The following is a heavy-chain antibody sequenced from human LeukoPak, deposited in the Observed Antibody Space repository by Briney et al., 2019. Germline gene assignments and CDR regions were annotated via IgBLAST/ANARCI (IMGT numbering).Heavy chain of an antibody. D-gene: IGHD1-1*01. CDR3: ARGPGGPGWNDSPPRRPTFDY. V-gene: IGHV4-38-2*02. CDR2: MYHSGST. J-gene: IGHJ4*02. Sequence: SETLSLTCSVSGYSISSAYYWGWIRQPPGKGLEWIGAMYHSGSTNYNPSLKSRVTISVDTSKNQFSLKLSSVTAADTAVYYCARGPGGPGWNDSPPRRPTFDYWGQGTLVTVSS. CDR1: GYSISSAYY.